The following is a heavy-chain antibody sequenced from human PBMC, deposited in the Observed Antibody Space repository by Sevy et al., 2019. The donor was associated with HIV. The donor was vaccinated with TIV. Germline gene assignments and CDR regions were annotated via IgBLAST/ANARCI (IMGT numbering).Heavy chain of an antibody. CDR1: GFSLSTSGVG. CDR3: AHGSHYYDSSGYLLDAFDI. CDR2: IYWDDDK. Sequence: SGPTLVNPTQTLTLTCTFSGFSLSTSGVGVGWIRQPPGKALEWLALIYWDDDKRYSPSLKSRLTITKDTSKNQVVLTMTNMDPVDTATYYCAHGSHYYDSSGYLLDAFDIWGQGTMVTVSS. V-gene: IGHV2-5*02. D-gene: IGHD3-22*01. J-gene: IGHJ3*02.